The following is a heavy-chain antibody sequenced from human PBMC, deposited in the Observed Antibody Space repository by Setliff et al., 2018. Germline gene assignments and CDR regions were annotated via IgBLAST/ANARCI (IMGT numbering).Heavy chain of an antibody. J-gene: IGHJ4*02. CDR1: GFNLHVYT. Sequence: PGGSLRLSCVASGFNLHVYTMEWVRQAPGKGLDWVSSISSNSNYIYTADSLKGRLTVSRDNAKNSLYLQLDSLTAADTAVYYCARGMRDGYRSFHYWATGTLVTVSS. CDR2: ISSNSNYI. V-gene: IGHV3-21*04. CDR3: ARGMRDGYRSFHY. D-gene: IGHD5-12*01.